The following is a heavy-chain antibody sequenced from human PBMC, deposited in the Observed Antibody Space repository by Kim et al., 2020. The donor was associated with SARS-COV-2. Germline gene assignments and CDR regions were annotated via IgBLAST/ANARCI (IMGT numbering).Heavy chain of an antibody. V-gene: IGHV3-15*01. CDR2: IKSKTDGGTT. J-gene: IGHJ5*02. Sequence: GGSLRLSCAASGFTFSNAWMSWVRQAPGKGLEWVGRIKSKTDGGTTDYGAPVKGRFTISRDDSKNTLYLQMNSLKTEDTAVYYCTTDLGPSTMTRVAWGQGTLVTVSS. CDR3: TTDLGPSTMTRVA. D-gene: IGHD3-3*01. CDR1: GFTFSNAW.